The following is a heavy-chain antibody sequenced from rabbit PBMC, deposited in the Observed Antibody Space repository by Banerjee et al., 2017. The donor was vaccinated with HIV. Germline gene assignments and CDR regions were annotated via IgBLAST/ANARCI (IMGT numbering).Heavy chain of an antibody. Sequence: QSLEESGGDLVKPGASLTLTCTASGFTISNDCVMCWVRQAPGKGLEWIGCIVTGNSGSTYYASWAKGRFTISKTSSTTVTLQMTSLTAADTATYFCARDRYPSGWGVEFGLWGPGTLVTVS. CDR3: ARDRYPSGWGVEFGL. D-gene: IGHD4-1*01. V-gene: IGHV1S40*01. CDR2: IVTGNSGST. CDR1: GFTISNDCV. J-gene: IGHJ4*01.